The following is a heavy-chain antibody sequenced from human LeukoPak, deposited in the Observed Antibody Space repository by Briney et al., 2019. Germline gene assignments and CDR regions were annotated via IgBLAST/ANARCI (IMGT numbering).Heavy chain of an antibody. Sequence: PGGSLRLSCAASGLSFSSYSMNWVRQAPGKGLEWISYISSSSNTIYYADSVKGRFTISRDNAQNSLYLQMNSLRADDTAVYYCATVFCTTSSCYHYFESWGQATLVTVSS. CDR2: ISSSSNTI. D-gene: IGHD6-13*01. CDR1: GLSFSSYS. J-gene: IGHJ4*02. CDR3: ATVFCTTSSCYHYFES. V-gene: IGHV3-48*01.